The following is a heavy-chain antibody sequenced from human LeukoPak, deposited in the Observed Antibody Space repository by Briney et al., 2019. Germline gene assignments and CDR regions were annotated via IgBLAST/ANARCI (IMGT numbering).Heavy chain of an antibody. V-gene: IGHV1-18*01. CDR1: GYTFTSYG. J-gene: IGHJ6*02. CDR3: ARDHMVRLPGTYYYYGMDV. CDR2: ISAYNGNT. Sequence: ASVKVSCKASGYTFTSYGISWVRQAPGQGLEWMGWISAYNGNTNYAQKLQGRVTMTTDTSTSTAYMELRSLRSDDTAVYYCARDHMVRLPGTYYYYGMDVWGQGTTVTVSS. D-gene: IGHD3-10*01.